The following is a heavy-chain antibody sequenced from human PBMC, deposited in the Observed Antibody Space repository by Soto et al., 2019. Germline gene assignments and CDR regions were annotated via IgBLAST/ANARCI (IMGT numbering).Heavy chain of an antibody. Sequence: EVQLVASGGGLVQPGGSLRLSCAASGFTCSDHYMDWVRQAPGTGLEWVGRIRNKANSYTTDHAASVKGRFTISREDSRYSVYLQMNTLKTDDTAVYYCVAYSYGRVDYWGQGTLVTVSS. CDR3: VAYSYGRVDY. D-gene: IGHD5-18*01. J-gene: IGHJ4*02. CDR2: IRNKANSYTT. V-gene: IGHV3-72*01. CDR1: GFTCSDHY.